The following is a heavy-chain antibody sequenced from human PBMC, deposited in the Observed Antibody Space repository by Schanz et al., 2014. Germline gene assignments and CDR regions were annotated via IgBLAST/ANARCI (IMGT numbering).Heavy chain of an antibody. CDR1: GFSFSIFA. CDR2: LSSSGLYT. CDR3: AKVAPAATYLDS. Sequence: VQLVESGGGVVQPGNSLRLSCAASGFSFSIFAMTWVRQAPGQGLEWVSSLSSSGLYTFYADLAGGRFTISRDDAKNSLFLEMNNLRTEDTAVYFCAKVAPAATYLDSWGLGTLVTVSS. J-gene: IGHJ4*02. V-gene: IGHV3-21*02. D-gene: IGHD2-2*01.